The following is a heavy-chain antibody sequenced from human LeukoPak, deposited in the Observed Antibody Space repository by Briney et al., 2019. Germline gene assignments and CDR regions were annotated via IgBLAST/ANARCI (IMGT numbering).Heavy chain of an antibody. CDR1: GGSISSYY. CDR3: ARGPSEGMDV. Sequence: SETLSLTCTVSGGSISSYYWSWIRQPPGKGLEWIGYIYYGGSTNYNPSLKSRVTISVDTSKNQFSLKLSSVTAADTAVYYCARGPSEGMDVWGKGTTVTVSS. CDR2: IYYGGST. V-gene: IGHV4-59*01. J-gene: IGHJ6*04.